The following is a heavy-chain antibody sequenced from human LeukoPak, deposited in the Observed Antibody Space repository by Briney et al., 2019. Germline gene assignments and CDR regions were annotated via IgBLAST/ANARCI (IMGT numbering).Heavy chain of an antibody. Sequence: PGGSLRLSCAASGFTFSNFWMHWVRQAPGKGLVWVSRINSDGSSTNYADSVKGRFTISRDNAKNTLYLQMNSLRAEDTSVYYCVRARGSCSSTSCYNWFDPWGQGTLVTVSS. J-gene: IGHJ5*02. CDR2: INSDGSST. D-gene: IGHD2-2*01. CDR1: GFTFSNFW. V-gene: IGHV3-74*01. CDR3: VRARGSCSSTSCYNWFDP.